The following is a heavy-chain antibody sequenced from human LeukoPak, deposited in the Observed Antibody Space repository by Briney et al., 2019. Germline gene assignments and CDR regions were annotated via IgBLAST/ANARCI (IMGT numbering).Heavy chain of an antibody. CDR3: ASDLDGDPFDY. J-gene: IGHJ4*02. D-gene: IGHD4-17*01. CDR2: IYSGGST. CDR1: GFTFSSNY. Sequence: PGGSLRLSCAASGFTFSSNYMSWVRQAPGEGLEWVSVIYSGGSTYYADSVKARFTTSRDNSKNTLYLQMTSLRAEATAVYYCASDLDGDPFDYWGQGTLVTVSS. V-gene: IGHV3-53*01.